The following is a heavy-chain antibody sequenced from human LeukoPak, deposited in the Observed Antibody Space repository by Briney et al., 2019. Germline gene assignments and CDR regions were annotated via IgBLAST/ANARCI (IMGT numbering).Heavy chain of an antibody. Sequence: GGSLRLSCAASGFTFSSYSMNWVRQAPGKGLEWVSSISSSSSYIYYADSVKGRFTISRDNAKNSLYLQMNSLRAEDTAVYYCARENYGSGSYRDYYYGMDVWGKGTTVTVSS. CDR2: ISSSSSYI. V-gene: IGHV3-21*01. CDR1: GFTFSSYS. J-gene: IGHJ6*04. D-gene: IGHD3-10*01. CDR3: ARENYGSGSYRDYYYGMDV.